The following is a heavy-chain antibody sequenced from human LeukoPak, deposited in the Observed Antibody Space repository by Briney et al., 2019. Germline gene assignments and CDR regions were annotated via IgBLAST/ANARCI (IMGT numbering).Heavy chain of an antibody. J-gene: IGHJ2*01. CDR1: RFTFSDYY. CDR3: ARDLRAGGTWSYGVHFDP. V-gene: IGHV3-7*01. Sequence: GGSLRLSCAASRFTFSDYYMTWVRQAPGRGLEWVANIKEDGSEKNYVDSVKGRFTISRDNAKNSVYLLLNSLTPEDTAVYYCARDLRAGGTWSYGVHFDPWGRGTLVTVSS. D-gene: IGHD4-17*01. CDR2: IKEDGSEK.